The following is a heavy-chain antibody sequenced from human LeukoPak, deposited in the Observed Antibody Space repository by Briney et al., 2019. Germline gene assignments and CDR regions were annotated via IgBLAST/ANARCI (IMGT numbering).Heavy chain of an antibody. J-gene: IGHJ5*02. CDR3: ARDSVYATNWYDP. Sequence: PSETLSLTCTVSGGSISSPNWNWIRQAPGKGLEWIGYITFSGGTNYNPSLGSRVTISLDMSKNQFSLKLTSVTAADTAIYYCARDSVYATNWYDPWGQGTLVTVSS. CDR2: ITFSGGT. V-gene: IGHV4-59*11. D-gene: IGHD2-8*01. CDR1: GGSISSPN.